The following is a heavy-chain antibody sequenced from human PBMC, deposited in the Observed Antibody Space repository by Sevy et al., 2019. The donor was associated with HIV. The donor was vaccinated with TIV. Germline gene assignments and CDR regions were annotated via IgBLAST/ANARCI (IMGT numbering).Heavy chain of an antibody. CDR2: LYSTGST. D-gene: IGHD3-16*01. CDR1: GFTVSYNY. CDR3: ACPSYTYVDYYHYGMDV. V-gene: IGHV3-66*01. J-gene: IGHJ6*02. Sequence: GGSLRLSCAASGFTVSYNYMSWVRQAPGKGLEWVSFLYSTGSTFYEDSVKGRLTISRDNSKNTLYLQMNSLRPEDTAVYFCACPSYTYVDYYHYGMDVWGQGTTVTVSS.